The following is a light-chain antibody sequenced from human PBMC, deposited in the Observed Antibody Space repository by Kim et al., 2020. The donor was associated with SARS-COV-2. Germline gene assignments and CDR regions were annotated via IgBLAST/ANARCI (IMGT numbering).Light chain of an antibody. V-gene: IGKV1-5*01. J-gene: IGKJ1*01. CDR3: QHRQT. CDR1: QYVTRG. CDR2: DAS. Sequence: STLAASVGDRVTITCRATQYVTRGLAWYQQKPGRAPKLLIYDASTLDRGVPSRFRGSGSGTEFAITLNSLQPDDFASYYCQHRQTFGQGTKVDIK.